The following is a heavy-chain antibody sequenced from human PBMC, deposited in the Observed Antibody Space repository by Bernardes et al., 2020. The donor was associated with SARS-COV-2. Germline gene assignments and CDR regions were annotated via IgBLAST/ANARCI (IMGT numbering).Heavy chain of an antibody. Sequence: GETLFLSCAASGFTISNDWMSWVRQAPGKGLEWVGRIKSKTDGRTTDYAAPVKGRFTISRDDSKDTLFLQMSSLKTEDTAVYYCITASRSPFWGQGTLVTVSS. J-gene: IGHJ4*02. CDR2: IKSKTDGRTT. CDR1: GFTISNDW. V-gene: IGHV3-15*01. CDR3: ITASRSPF.